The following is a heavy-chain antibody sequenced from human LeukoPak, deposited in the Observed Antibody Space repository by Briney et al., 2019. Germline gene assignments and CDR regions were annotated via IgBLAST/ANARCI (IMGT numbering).Heavy chain of an antibody. V-gene: IGHV4-30-4*07. D-gene: IGHD5-18*01. J-gene: IGHJ3*02. Sequence: PSETLSLTCAVSGDSISSGGYSWRWIRQPPGKGLEWIGYIYYSGSTYYNPSLKSRVTISVDTSKNQFSLKLSSVTAADTAVYYCARGWIQLSRDAFDIWGQGTMVTVSS. CDR2: IYYSGST. CDR3: ARGWIQLSRDAFDI. CDR1: GDSISSGGYS.